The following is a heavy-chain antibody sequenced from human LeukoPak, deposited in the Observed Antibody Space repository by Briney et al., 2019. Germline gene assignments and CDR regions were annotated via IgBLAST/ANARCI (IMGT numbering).Heavy chain of an antibody. CDR3: ARGYGGYGPLYYYYYMDV. D-gene: IGHD5-12*01. Sequence: SETLSLTCTVSGYSISSGYYWGWIRQPPGKGLEWTGSIDHSGSIYYNPSLKSRITISVDTSKNQFSLKLSSVTAADTAVYYCARGYGGYGPLYYYYYMDVWGKGTTVTISS. V-gene: IGHV4-38-2*02. CDR1: GYSISSGYY. J-gene: IGHJ6*03. CDR2: IDHSGSI.